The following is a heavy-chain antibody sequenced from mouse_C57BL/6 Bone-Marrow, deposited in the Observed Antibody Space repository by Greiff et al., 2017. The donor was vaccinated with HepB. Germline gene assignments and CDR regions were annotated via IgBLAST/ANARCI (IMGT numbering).Heavy chain of an antibody. V-gene: IGHV1-15*01. CDR2: IDPETGGT. J-gene: IGHJ3*01. D-gene: IGHD2-4*01. CDR3: TRWVYDYDWAWFAY. CDR1: GYTFTDYE. Sequence: QVHVKQSGAELVRPGASVTLSCKASGYTFTDYEMHWVKQTPVHGLEWIGAIDPETGGTAYNQKFKGKAILTADKSASTAYMQLRSLTSEDSAVYYCTRWVYDYDWAWFAYWGQGTLVTVSA.